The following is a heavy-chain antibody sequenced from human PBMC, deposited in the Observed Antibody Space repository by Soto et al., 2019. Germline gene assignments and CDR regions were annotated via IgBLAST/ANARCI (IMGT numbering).Heavy chain of an antibody. CDR2: ISGSGGIT. D-gene: IGHD2-21*01. V-gene: IGHV3-23*01. Sequence: GGSLTLSCAASGFTFSIYDLGWVRQAPGKGLDWVSVISGSGGITYYADSVKGRFTSSRDNSKNILYLLRNSPIAEDTAAYYFAKGIPETAVYYDYSMDVWGQGTPVTVSS. CDR1: GFTFSIYD. CDR3: AKGIPETAVYYDYSMDV. J-gene: IGHJ6*02.